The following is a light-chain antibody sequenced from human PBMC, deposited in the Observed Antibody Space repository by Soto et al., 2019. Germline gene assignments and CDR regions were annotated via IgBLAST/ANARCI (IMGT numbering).Light chain of an antibody. Sequence: QSVLTQPRSVSGSPGQSVTISCTGTSSDVGGYNYVSWYQQHPGKAPKLMIYDVSKRPSGVPDRFSGSKSGNTASLTISGLQAEDEADYYCCSYAGSHIPGVFGGGTQLTVL. CDR2: DVS. CDR1: SSDVGGYNY. J-gene: IGLJ7*01. V-gene: IGLV2-11*01. CDR3: CSYAGSHIPGV.